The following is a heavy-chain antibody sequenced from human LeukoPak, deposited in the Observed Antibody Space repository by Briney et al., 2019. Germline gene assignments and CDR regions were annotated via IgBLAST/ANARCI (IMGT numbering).Heavy chain of an antibody. V-gene: IGHV4-61*02. D-gene: IGHD6-19*01. CDR2: IYTSGST. CDR1: GGSISSGSYY. Sequence: PSETLSLTCTVSGGSISSGSYYWSWIRQPAGKGLEWIGRIYTSGSTNYNPSLKSRVTISVDTSKSQFSLRLSSVTAADTAVYYCARARFTSGLPDYWGQGTLVTVSS. J-gene: IGHJ4*02. CDR3: ARARFTSGLPDY.